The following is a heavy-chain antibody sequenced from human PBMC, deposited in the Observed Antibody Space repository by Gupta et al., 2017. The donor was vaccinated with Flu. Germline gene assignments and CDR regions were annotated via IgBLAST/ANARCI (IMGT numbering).Heavy chain of an antibody. D-gene: IGHD3-3*01. CDR2: IIPIFGTA. J-gene: IGHJ4*02. V-gene: IGHV1-69*06. Sequence: QVQLVQPGAEVKKPGSSVKVSCKASGGTFSSYAISWVRQAPGQGLEWMGGIIPIFGTANYAQKFQGRVTITADKSTSTAYMELSSLRSEDTAVYYCARENSGGTIFGVVSPLGYWGQGTLVTVSS. CDR1: GGTFSSYA. CDR3: ARENSGGTIFGVVSPLGY.